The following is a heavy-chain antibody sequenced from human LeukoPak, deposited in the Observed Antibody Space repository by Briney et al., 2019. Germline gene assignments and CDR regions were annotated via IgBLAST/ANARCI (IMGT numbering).Heavy chain of an antibody. V-gene: IGHV1-2*02. J-gene: IGHJ4*02. Sequence: ASVKVSCKASGYTFTGYYIHWVRQAPGQGLEWMGWINPNSGVTTYARKFQGRVTMTRDTSISTAYMELSRLRSDDTAVYYCARGFYDSSGYPKYHFDYWGQGTLVTVSS. D-gene: IGHD3-22*01. CDR1: GYTFTGYY. CDR3: ARGFYDSSGYPKYHFDY. CDR2: INPNSGVT.